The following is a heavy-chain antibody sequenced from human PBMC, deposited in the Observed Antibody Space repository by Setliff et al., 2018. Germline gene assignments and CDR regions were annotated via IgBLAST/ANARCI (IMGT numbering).Heavy chain of an antibody. CDR1: DFDFTSAW. Sequence: PGGSLRLSCATSDFDFTSAWFNWVRQAPGTGLEWVGRIKSKTDGGATNYAAPVSGRFFISRDDSKNAVYLQMDSLKVEDTGTYYCTTGRSPLPWAQGTLVTVSS. CDR2: IKSKTDGGAT. CDR3: TTGRSPLP. V-gene: IGHV3-15*07. J-gene: IGHJ4*02.